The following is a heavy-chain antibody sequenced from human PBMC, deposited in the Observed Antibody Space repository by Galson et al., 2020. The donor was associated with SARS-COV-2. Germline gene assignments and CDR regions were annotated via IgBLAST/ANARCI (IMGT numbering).Heavy chain of an antibody. CDR2: ISSSSSYI. CDR3: ARIITMVRGVMSDY. Sequence: GGSLRLSCAASGFTFSSYSMNWVRQAPGKGLQWVSSISSSSSYIYYADSVKGRFTISRDNAKNSLYLQMNSLRAEDTAVYYCARIITMVRGVMSDYWGQGTLVTVSS. V-gene: IGHV3-21*01. J-gene: IGHJ4*02. D-gene: IGHD3-10*01. CDR1: GFTFSSYS.